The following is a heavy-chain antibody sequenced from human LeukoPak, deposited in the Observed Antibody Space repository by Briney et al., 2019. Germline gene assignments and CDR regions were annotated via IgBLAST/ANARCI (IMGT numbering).Heavy chain of an antibody. Sequence: SETLSLTCTVSGGSISSSSYYWGWIRQPPGKELEWIGSIYYSGSTYYNPSLKSRVTISVDTSKNQFSLKLSSVTAADTAVYYCARRLRGGTGSGSLDYWGQGTLVTVSS. CDR3: ARRLRGGTGSGSLDY. V-gene: IGHV4-39*01. D-gene: IGHD3-10*01. CDR2: IYYSGST. CDR1: GGSISSSSYY. J-gene: IGHJ4*02.